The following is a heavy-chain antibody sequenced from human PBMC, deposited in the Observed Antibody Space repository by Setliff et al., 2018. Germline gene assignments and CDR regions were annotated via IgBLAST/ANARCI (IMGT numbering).Heavy chain of an antibody. CDR2: VTIYNGNT. D-gene: IGHD3-10*01. V-gene: IGHV1-18*01. CDR3: ARVESMVRGKNILRHFDY. Sequence: ASVKVSCKASGYTFNNYGVAWVRQAPGQGLDWMGWVTIYNGNTKYAQNLQGRLTLSTDRSTNTVYMELGSLTTDDTAVYYCARVESMVRGKNILRHFDYWGQGTQVTVSS. CDR1: GYTFNNYG. J-gene: IGHJ4*02.